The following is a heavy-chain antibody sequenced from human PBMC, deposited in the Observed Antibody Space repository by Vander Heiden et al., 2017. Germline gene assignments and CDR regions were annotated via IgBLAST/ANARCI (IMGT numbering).Heavy chain of an antibody. J-gene: IGHJ4*02. CDR1: GYTFPDYP. D-gene: IGHD1-26*01. V-gene: IGHV1-3*01. CDR3: ARKRMGPITPLDF. CDR2: IIPAIGHR. Sequence: QVQLVQSGAEVKQPGASVKVSCKASGYTFPDYPIHWVRQATGQSLEWLGWIIPAIGHRQYSRNFQGKLPITRDTPANPVYMGLTSLTSEKTAIFFCARKRMGPITPLDFWGKGSLVTVSS.